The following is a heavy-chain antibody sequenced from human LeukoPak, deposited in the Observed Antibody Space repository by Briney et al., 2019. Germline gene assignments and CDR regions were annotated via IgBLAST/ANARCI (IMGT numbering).Heavy chain of an antibody. CDR3: AKNFGLWGSYRYSSFDY. CDR2: ISSSSSYI. D-gene: IGHD3-16*02. CDR1: GFTFSSYS. J-gene: IGHJ4*02. Sequence: GGSLRLSCAASGFTFSSYSMNWVRQAPGKGLEWVSSISSSSSYIYYADSVKGRFTISRDNSKNKLYMQMNSLRAEDTAVYFCAKNFGLWGSYRYSSFDYWGQGTLVTVSS. V-gene: IGHV3-21*04.